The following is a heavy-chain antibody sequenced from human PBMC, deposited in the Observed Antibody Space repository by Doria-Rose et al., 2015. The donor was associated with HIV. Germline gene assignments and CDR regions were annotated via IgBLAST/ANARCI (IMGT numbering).Heavy chain of an antibody. CDR2: ISSDSGAK. V-gene: IGHV3-9*01. CDR1: GFSFESYA. D-gene: IGHD3-3*01. J-gene: IGHJ6*03. CDR3: AKAPIIGPKYYFYMDV. Sequence: EVQLVESGGGLVQPGRSLRLSCVGSGFSFESYAMHWVRLAPGKCLEWVAGISSDSGAKGSADSVEGRFTISRDNAKKSVYLEMRSLRPEDTAFYYCAKAPIIGPKYYFYMDVWGKGTSVTVSS.